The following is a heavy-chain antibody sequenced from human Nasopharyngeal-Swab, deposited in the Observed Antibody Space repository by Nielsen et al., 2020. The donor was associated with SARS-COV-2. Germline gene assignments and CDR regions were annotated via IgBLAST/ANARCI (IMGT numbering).Heavy chain of an antibody. V-gene: IGHV4-34*01. Sequence: SETLSLTCAVFGGSFSNYYWTWIRQPPGKELEWIGEFKYRGSSNYNPSLKSRVTMSLDTSKNQFSLELSSVTAADTAVYYCARGAPSSYWFDPWGQGTLVTVSS. CDR3: ARGAPSSYWFDP. CDR2: FKYRGSS. CDR1: GGSFSNYY. J-gene: IGHJ5*02.